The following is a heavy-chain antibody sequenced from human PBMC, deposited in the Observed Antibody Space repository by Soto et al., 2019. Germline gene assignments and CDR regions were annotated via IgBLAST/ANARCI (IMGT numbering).Heavy chain of an antibody. Sequence: GGSLRLSCAASGFTFSSYSMNWVRQAPGKGLEWVSYISSSSSTIYYADSVKGRFTISRDNAKNSLYLQMNSLRDEDTAVYYCARDQRYCTNGVCPGDDYWGQGTLVTVSS. V-gene: IGHV3-48*02. J-gene: IGHJ4*02. D-gene: IGHD2-8*01. CDR2: ISSSSSTI. CDR3: ARDQRYCTNGVCPGDDY. CDR1: GFTFSSYS.